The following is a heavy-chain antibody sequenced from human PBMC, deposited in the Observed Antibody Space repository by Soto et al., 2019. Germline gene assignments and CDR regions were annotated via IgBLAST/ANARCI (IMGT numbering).Heavy chain of an antibody. J-gene: IGHJ1*01. CDR2: IYYSGST. D-gene: IGHD3-22*01. CDR3: ARLDYYDSSAFQH. Sequence: SETLSLTCTVSGGSISSTSYYWGWIRQPPGKGLEWIGNIYYSGSTYYNPSLKSRVTISVDTSKNQFSLKLSSVTAADTAMYYCARLDYYDSSAFQHWGQGTLVTVSS. CDR1: GGSISSTSYY. V-gene: IGHV4-39*01.